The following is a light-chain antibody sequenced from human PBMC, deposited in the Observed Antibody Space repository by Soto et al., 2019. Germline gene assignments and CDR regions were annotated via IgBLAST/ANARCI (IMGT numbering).Light chain of an antibody. CDR3: QQYVTSPAIT. V-gene: IGKV3-20*01. CDR1: QSISSN. CDR2: GAT. J-gene: IGKJ1*01. Sequence: EIVMTQSPATLSVSPGERATLSCRASQSISSNLAWYQQKPGQAPRLLIYGATKRTSGTPDRFSGTGSETAFTLAISRLEPGDFAVYYCQQYVTSPAITFGQGTKVDIK.